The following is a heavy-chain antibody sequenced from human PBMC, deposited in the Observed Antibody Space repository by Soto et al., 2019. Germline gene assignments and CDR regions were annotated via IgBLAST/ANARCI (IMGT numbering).Heavy chain of an antibody. D-gene: IGHD3-10*01. CDR2: IYPGDSDT. V-gene: IGHV5-51*01. Sequence: GESLKISCKGSGYIFTTYWIGWVRQMPGKGLEWMGIIYPGDSDTRYSPSFQGRVTISADKSINTAYLQWSSLKASDTAMYYCARPDGDYYGSGGYGMDVWGQGTTVTVSS. CDR3: ARPDGDYYGSGGYGMDV. CDR1: GYIFTTYW. J-gene: IGHJ6*02.